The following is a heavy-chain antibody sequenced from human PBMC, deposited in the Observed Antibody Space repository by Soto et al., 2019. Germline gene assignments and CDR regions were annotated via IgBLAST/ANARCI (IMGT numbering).Heavy chain of an antibody. V-gene: IGHV4-61*08. J-gene: IGHJ4*02. D-gene: IGHD5-12*01. CDR3: ARGTADIVAYGVRGPHFNY. Sequence: SETLSLTCTVSGGSISSGGYYWSWIRQHPGTGLEWIGYIYYSGSTNYNPSLKSRVTISVDTSKNQFSLKLSSVTAADTAVYYCARGTADIVAYGVRGPHFNYWGQGTLVTVSS. CDR2: IYYSGST. CDR1: GGSISSGGYY.